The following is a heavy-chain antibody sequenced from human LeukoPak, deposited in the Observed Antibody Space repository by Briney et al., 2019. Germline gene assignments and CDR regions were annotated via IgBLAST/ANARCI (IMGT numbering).Heavy chain of an antibody. CDR1: GGSISSYY. J-gene: IGHJ4*02. V-gene: IGHV4-59*08. CDR2: IYYRGST. CDR3: ARQVPSERDYVWGSYRYRLGGPTYFDY. Sequence: PSETLSLTCTVSGGSISSYYWSWIRQPPGKGLEWIGCIYYRGSTNYNPSLRSRVTISVDTSKNQFSLKLTSVPAADTAMYYCARQVPSERDYVWGSYRYRLGGPTYFDYWGQGTLVTVSS. D-gene: IGHD3-16*02.